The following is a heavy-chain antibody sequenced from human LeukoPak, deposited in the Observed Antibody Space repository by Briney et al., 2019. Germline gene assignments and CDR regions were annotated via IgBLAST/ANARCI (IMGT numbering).Heavy chain of an antibody. V-gene: IGHV3-23*01. CDR2: ISGSGGST. D-gene: IGHD6-19*01. CDR1: GFTFSSYA. J-gene: IGHJ4*02. Sequence: GGSLRLSCAASGFTFSSYAMSWVRQAPGKGLEWVSAISGSGGSTYYADSVKGRFTISRDNSKNTLYLQMNGLRAEDTAVYYCAKDGYSSGWTFDYWGQGTLVTVSS. CDR3: AKDGYSSGWTFDY.